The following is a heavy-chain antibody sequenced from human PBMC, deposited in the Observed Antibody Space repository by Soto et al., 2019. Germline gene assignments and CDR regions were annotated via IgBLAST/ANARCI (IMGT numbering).Heavy chain of an antibody. CDR2: IIGGGDT. Sequence: GGSLRLSCAASGFTFSTYTMNWVRQGPGQGLEWVSAIIGGGDTYYADPVKGRFTISRDDSKNMLYLQMSSLRAEDTAIYYCGKDRQPDCRWTIDPWGQGAQVTVSS. V-gene: IGHV3-23*01. CDR3: GKDRQPDCRWTIDP. J-gene: IGHJ5*02. CDR1: GFTFSTYT. D-gene: IGHD1-1*01.